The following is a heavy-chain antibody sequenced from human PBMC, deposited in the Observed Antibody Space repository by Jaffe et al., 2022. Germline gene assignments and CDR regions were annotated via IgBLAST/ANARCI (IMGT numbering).Heavy chain of an antibody. D-gene: IGHD3-10*01. V-gene: IGHV1-8*01. CDR2: MNPNSGNT. Sequence: QVQLVQSGAEVKKPGASVKVSCKASGYTFTSYDINWVRQATGQGLEWMGWMNPNSGNTGYAQKFQGRVTMTRNTSISTAYMELSSLRSEDTAVYYCARAGKTYYYGSGSYSGVATPPVVYWGQGTLVTVSS. J-gene: IGHJ4*02. CDR1: GYTFTSYD. CDR3: ARAGKTYYYGSGSYSGVATPPVVY.